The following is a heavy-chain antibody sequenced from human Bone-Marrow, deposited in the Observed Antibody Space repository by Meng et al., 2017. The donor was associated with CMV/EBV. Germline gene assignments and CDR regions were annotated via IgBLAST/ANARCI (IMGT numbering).Heavy chain of an antibody. Sequence: GGSLRLSCAASGFTFSRYWMNWVCQAPGKGLEWVANINQDGSEKYYVDSVKGRFTISRDNAKNSLYLQMNSLRAEDTAVYYCARCLSDYNMLTGRVHYYGMDVWGQGTTVTLSS. D-gene: IGHD3-9*01. CDR3: ARCLSDYNMLTGRVHYYGMDV. CDR1: GFTFSRYW. CDR2: INQDGSEK. J-gene: IGHJ6*02. V-gene: IGHV3-7*01.